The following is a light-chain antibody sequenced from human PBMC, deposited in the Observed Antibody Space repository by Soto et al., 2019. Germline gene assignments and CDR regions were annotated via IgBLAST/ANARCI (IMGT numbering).Light chain of an antibody. CDR2: WAY. Sequence: DIVMTQSPDSLAMSQGETATITCKSSQSVLYSSNNYNYLAWYQQKPGQPHKLPITWAYTREPGVYGRFSGSGFATDFTLTIRSLRSEDVAVYYCKQYYDTPLTVGGGTKVDIK. CDR1: QSVLYSSNNYNY. CDR3: KQYYDTPLT. J-gene: IGKJ4*01. V-gene: IGKV4-1*01.